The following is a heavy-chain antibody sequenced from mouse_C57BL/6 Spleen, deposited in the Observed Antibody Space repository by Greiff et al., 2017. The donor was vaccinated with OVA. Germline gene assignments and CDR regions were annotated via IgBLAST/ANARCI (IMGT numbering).Heavy chain of an antibody. CDR1: GYTFTSYW. J-gene: IGHJ2*01. Sequence: QVQLQQPGAELVKPGASVKLSCKASGYTFTSYWMQWVKQRPGLGLEWIGEIDPSDCFTNSNQKFKGKATLPVDTSSSPAYMQLSSLTSEDAAVYYSARWGTTVVADYWGEGTTLTVSS. V-gene: IGHV1-50*01. CDR2: IDPSDCFT. D-gene: IGHD1-1*01. CDR3: ARWGTTVVADY.